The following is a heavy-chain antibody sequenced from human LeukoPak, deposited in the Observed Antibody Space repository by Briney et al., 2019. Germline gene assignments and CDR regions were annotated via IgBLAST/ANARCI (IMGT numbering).Heavy chain of an antibody. J-gene: IGHJ4*02. CDR3: ARDIGGSYTAIDY. V-gene: IGHV3-21*01. CDR1: GFTFSSYS. CDR2: ISSSSAHI. D-gene: IGHD1-26*01. Sequence: GGSLRLSCAASGFTFSSYSMNWVRQAPGKGLEWVSFISSSSAHINYADSVKGRFTISRDNPRNALYLQMNSLRAEDTAVYYCARDIGGSYTAIDYWGQGTLVTVSS.